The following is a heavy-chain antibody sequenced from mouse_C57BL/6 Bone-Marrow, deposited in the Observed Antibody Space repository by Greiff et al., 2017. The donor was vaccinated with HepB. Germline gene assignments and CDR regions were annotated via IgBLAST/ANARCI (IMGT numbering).Heavy chain of an antibody. CDR2: ISSGGSYT. D-gene: IGHD1-1*01. Sequence: EVKLVESGGDLVKPGGSLKLSCAASGFTFSSYGMSWVRQTPDKRLEWVATISSGGSYTYYPDSVKGRFTISRDNAKNTLYLQMSSLKSEDTAMYNGARRLLRYDYWGQGTTLTVSS. CDR3: ARRLLRYDY. CDR1: GFTFSSYG. V-gene: IGHV5-6*01. J-gene: IGHJ2*01.